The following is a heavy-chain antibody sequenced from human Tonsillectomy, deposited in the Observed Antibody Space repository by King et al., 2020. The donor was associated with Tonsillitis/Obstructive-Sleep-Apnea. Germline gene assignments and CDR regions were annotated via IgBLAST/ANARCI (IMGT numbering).Heavy chain of an antibody. V-gene: IGHV3-48*03. J-gene: IGHJ6*03. CDR1: GFTFINYD. CDR2: ISSSGSTI. D-gene: IGHD3-3*01. CDR3: AREVGERLLSTVFYYYMDV. Sequence: VKLVESGGGLVQPGGSLRLSCAASGFTFINYDMTWVRQAPGKGLEWLSYISSSGSTIYSADSVKGRFTISRDNAKNSLYLQMNSLRAEDTAVYYCAREVGERLLSTVFYYYMDVWGKGTTVTVSS.